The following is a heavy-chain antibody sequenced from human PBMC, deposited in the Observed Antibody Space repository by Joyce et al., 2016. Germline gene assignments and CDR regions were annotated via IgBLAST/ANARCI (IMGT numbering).Heavy chain of an antibody. CDR3: AREAYDCSGGSCYSSWFDP. V-gene: IGHV1-18*01. CDR2: SSAYNGNT. CDR1: GYTFTSYG. D-gene: IGHD2-15*01. Sequence: QVQLVQSGAEVKKPGASVKVSCKASGYTFTSYGISWVRQAPGQGLELMRWSSAYNGNTNYAQKLQGRVTMTTDTSTSTAYMELRSLRSDDTAVYYCAREAYDCSGGSCYSSWFDPWGQGTLVTVSS. J-gene: IGHJ5*02.